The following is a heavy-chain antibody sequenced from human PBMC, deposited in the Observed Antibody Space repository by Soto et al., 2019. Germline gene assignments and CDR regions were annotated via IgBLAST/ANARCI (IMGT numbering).Heavy chain of an antibody. CDR3: ARCSLVVVPAPGFDP. D-gene: IGHD2-2*01. CDR1: GGSFSGYY. Sequence: PSETLSLTCAVYGGSFSGYYWSWIRQPPGKGLEWIGEINHSGSTNYNPSLKSRVTISVDTSKNQFSLKLSSVSAADTALYYCARCSLVVVPAPGFDPWGRGTLVTVSS. J-gene: IGHJ5*02. CDR2: INHSGST. V-gene: IGHV4-34*01.